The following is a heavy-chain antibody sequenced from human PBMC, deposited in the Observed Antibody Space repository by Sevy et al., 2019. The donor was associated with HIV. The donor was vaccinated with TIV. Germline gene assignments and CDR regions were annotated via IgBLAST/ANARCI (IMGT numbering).Heavy chain of an antibody. J-gene: IGHJ6*02. Sequence: QSQTLSLTCAISGDSVSSNSAAWNWIGQSASRGLEWLRRTYYRSKWYNDYAVSVKSRITINPDTSKNQFSLQLNSVTPEDTAVYYCARGHYYYGMDVWGQGTTVTVSS. CDR2: TYYRSKWYN. V-gene: IGHV6-1*01. CDR1: GDSVSSNSAA. CDR3: ARGHYYYGMDV.